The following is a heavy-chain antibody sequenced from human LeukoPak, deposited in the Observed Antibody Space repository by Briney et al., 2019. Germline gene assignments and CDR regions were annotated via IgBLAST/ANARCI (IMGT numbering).Heavy chain of an antibody. CDR3: ARRPRLYCSSTSCYTFFDY. V-gene: IGHV4-34*01. J-gene: IGHJ4*02. Sequence: SGTLSLTRAVYGGSFSGYYWSWIRQPPGKGLEWIGEINHSGSTNYNPSLKSRVTISVDTSKNQFSLKLSSVTAADTAVYYCARRPRLYCSSTSCYTFFDYWGQGTLVTVSS. CDR1: GGSFSGYY. CDR2: INHSGST. D-gene: IGHD2-2*01.